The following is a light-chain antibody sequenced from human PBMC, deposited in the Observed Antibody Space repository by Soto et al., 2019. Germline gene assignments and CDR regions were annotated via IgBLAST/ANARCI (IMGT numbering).Light chain of an antibody. V-gene: IGKV1-39*01. CDR2: AAS. Sequence: DIQMTQSPSSLSASVLDRVTITTQARQDISSSLSWYQQQPGKATKLLFYAASSLQSGVPSRFSGSGSGTDFTLTISSLQAEDFATYYCQQSYSTPITFGQGTRLEIK. J-gene: IGKJ5*01. CDR1: QDISSS. CDR3: QQSYSTPIT.